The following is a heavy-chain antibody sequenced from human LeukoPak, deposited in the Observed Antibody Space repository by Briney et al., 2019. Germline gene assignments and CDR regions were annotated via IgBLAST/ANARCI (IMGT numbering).Heavy chain of an antibody. J-gene: IGHJ6*02. CDR1: GGTFSSSA. D-gene: IGHD5-18*01. Sequence: AVKLSCEASGGTFSSSAITWVRQAPGQGLEWMGRIIPVLNIPNYAQKFQGRVTITADTSTSTAYMELSSLRSEETAVYYCARDQGLTAPPPYGLDVWGQGTTFTASS. CDR2: IIPVLNIP. CDR3: ARDQGLTAPPPYGLDV. V-gene: IGHV1-69*04.